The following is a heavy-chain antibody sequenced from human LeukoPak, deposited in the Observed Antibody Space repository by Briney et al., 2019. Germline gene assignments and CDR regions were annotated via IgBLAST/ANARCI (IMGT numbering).Heavy chain of an antibody. J-gene: IGHJ6*02. CDR3: AKDQRLLWFGELLYYGMDV. CDR2: IYSGGNT. Sequence: GGSLRLSCAASGFTVSSNYMSWVRQAPGKGLEWVSVIYSGGNTYYADSVKGRFTISRDNSKNTLYLQMNSLRAEDTAVYYCAKDQRLLWFGELLYYGMDVWGQGTTVTVSS. CDR1: GFTVSSNY. V-gene: IGHV3-53*01. D-gene: IGHD3-10*01.